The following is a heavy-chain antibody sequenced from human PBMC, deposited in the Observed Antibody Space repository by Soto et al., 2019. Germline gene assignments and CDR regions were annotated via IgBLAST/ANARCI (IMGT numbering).Heavy chain of an antibody. Sequence: SETLSLTCTVSGDSISSDSYYWGWIRQPPGKGLECIGSVYYSGRTYYNPSLESRVTISVDTSKSQFSLNLRSVTAADTAVYYYARQSSGYTYGGGFDYWGQGTLVTVSS. CDR2: VYYSGRT. CDR3: ARQSSGYTYGGGFDY. D-gene: IGHD5-18*01. CDR1: GDSISSDSYY. J-gene: IGHJ4*02. V-gene: IGHV4-39*01.